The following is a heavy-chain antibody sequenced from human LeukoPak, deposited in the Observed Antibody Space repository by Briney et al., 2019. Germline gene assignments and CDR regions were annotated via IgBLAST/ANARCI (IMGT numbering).Heavy chain of an antibody. J-gene: IGHJ4*02. CDR1: GFTFTNYW. V-gene: IGHV3-7*05. D-gene: IGHD5-12*01. CDR3: ASFKVLRISLNDY. CDR2: IKQDGTEK. Sequence: GGSLRLSCAASGFTFTNYWMTWVRQAPGKGLEWVANIKQDGTEKYYVASVKGRFTISRDNAKNSLYLQMNSLRDEDTAVYYCASFKVLRISLNDYWGQGTLVTVSS.